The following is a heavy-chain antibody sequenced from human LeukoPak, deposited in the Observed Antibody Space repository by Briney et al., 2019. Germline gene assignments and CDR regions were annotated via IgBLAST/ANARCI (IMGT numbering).Heavy chain of an antibody. Sequence: GASVKVSCKASGNTFTSYYIYWVRQAPGQGLEWMGRINPNSGGTNYAQKFQGRVTMTRDTSISTAYMELSRLRSDDTAVYYCARDKVAGVGALDYWGQGTLVTVSS. D-gene: IGHD3-16*01. CDR3: ARDKVAGVGALDY. V-gene: IGHV1-2*02. J-gene: IGHJ4*02. CDR2: INPNSGGT. CDR1: GNTFTSYY.